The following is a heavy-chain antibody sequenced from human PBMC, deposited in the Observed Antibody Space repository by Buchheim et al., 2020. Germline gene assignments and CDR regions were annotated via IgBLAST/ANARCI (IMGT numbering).Heavy chain of an antibody. CDR1: GGSFSGYY. Sequence: QVQLQQWGAGLLKPSETLSLTCAVYGGSFSGYYWSWIRQPPGKGLEWIGEINHSGSTNYNPSLKSRVTISVDTSKNQFYLKLSSVTAADTAVYYCARAPPSPYYYGSGRGYFDLWGRGTL. CDR3: ARAPPSPYYYGSGRGYFDL. V-gene: IGHV4-34*01. J-gene: IGHJ2*01. CDR2: INHSGST. D-gene: IGHD3-10*01.